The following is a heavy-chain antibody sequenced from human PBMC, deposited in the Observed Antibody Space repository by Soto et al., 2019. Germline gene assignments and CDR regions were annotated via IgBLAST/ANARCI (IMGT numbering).Heavy chain of an antibody. J-gene: IGHJ1*01. CDR1: GFTFSSYS. D-gene: IGHD6-13*01. Sequence: EVQLVESGGGLVQPGGSLRLSCAASGFTFSSYSMNWVRQAPGKGLEWVSYISSSSSTIYYADSVKGRFTFSRDNATNALYLQMNTLSAEDRAVYYCARDLGSSWDPAYSQHWGQGTLVTVSS. CDR2: ISSSSSTI. CDR3: ARDLGSSWDPAYSQH. V-gene: IGHV3-48*01.